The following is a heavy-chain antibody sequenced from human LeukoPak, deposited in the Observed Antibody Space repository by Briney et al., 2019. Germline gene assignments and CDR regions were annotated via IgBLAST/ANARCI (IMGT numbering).Heavy chain of an antibody. CDR1: GYTFTSYY. CDR2: INPSGGST. J-gene: IGHJ4*02. Sequence: ASVKVSCKASGYTFTSYYMHWVRQAPGQGLEWMGIINPSGGSTSYAQKSQGRVTMTRDMSTSTVYMELSSLRSEDTAVYYCAREVVPAARGRYFDYWGQGTLVTVSS. V-gene: IGHV1-46*01. D-gene: IGHD2-2*01. CDR3: AREVVPAARGRYFDY.